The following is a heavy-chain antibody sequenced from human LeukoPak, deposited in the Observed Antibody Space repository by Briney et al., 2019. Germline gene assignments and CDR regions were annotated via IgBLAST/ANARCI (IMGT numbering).Heavy chain of an antibody. J-gene: IGHJ4*02. CDR1: GFTFSSYA. V-gene: IGHV3-23*01. CDR2: ISGSGGST. Sequence: GGSLRLSCAASGFTFSSYAMSWVRQAPGKGLEWVSAISGSGGSTYYADSVTGRFTVSRDNSKNTVDLQMNNLRVDDTAIYYCAKDHANTPVVTNWGQGILVSVS. D-gene: IGHD2-21*02. CDR3: AKDHANTPVVTN.